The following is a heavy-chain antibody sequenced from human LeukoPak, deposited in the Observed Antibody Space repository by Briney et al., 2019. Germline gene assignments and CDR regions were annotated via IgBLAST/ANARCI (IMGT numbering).Heavy chain of an antibody. CDR2: AYYTGDI. Sequence: KTSETLSLTCTVSGGSVASTGRYWGWIRQPPGKGLEWIGSAYYTGDIYSPPSLKSRLTISVDTSKNQFALTLRSVTAADTAVYYCGRHVSNGWDYHYGLDVWGQETTVTVSS. CDR1: GGSVASTGRY. V-gene: IGHV4-39*01. CDR3: GRHVSNGWDYHYGLDV. J-gene: IGHJ6*02. D-gene: IGHD6-19*01.